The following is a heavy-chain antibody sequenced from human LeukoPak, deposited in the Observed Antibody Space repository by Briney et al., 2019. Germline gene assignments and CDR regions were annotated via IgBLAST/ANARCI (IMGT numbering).Heavy chain of an antibody. V-gene: IGHV1-2*02. CDR1: GYTFTGYY. CDR3: ARDLSVGATTSDY. Sequence: GASVKVSCMASGYTFTGYYMHWVRQAPGQGLEWMGWINPNSGGTNYAQKFQGRVTMTRDTSISTAYMELSRLRSDDTAVYYCARDLSVGATTSDYWGQGTLVTVSS. D-gene: IGHD1-26*01. J-gene: IGHJ4*02. CDR2: INPNSGGT.